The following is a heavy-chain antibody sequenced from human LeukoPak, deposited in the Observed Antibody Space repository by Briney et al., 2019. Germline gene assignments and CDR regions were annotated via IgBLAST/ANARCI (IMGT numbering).Heavy chain of an antibody. CDR3: ARVAVVKVWFDP. Sequence: VASVKVSCKASGYTFTGYYMHWVRQAPGQGLEWMGWINPNSGGTNYAQKFQGRVTMTRDTSISTAYMELSRLRSDDTAVYYCARVAVVKVWFDPWGQGTLVTVSS. CDR1: GYTFTGYY. CDR2: INPNSGGT. V-gene: IGHV1-2*02. D-gene: IGHD4-23*01. J-gene: IGHJ5*02.